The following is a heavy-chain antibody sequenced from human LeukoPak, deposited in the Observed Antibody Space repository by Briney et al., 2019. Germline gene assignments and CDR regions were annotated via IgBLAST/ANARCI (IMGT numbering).Heavy chain of an antibody. D-gene: IGHD3-3*01. J-gene: IGHJ4*02. Sequence: GGSLGLSCAASGFTFSSYWMTWVRQAPGKGLEWVSVLYSGGVAYYADSVRGRFTISRDDSKNTLYLQMNSLRVEDTAVYYCARESGTSGLDYWGQGTLVTVSS. CDR2: LYSGGVA. V-gene: IGHV3-66*01. CDR1: GFTFSSYW. CDR3: ARESGTSGLDY.